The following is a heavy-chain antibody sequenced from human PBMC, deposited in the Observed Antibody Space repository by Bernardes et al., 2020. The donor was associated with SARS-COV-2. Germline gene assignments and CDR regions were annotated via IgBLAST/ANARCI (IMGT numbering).Heavy chain of an antibody. CDR1: GFSLSNARMG. V-gene: IGHV2-26*01. CDR3: ARIPAAWRDDFWSGYFPDAFDI. J-gene: IGHJ3*02. Sequence: SGPTLAKPTETLTLTCTVSGFSLSNARMGVSWIRQPPGKALEWLAHIFSNDEKSYSTSLKGRLTISKDTSKSQVVLTMTNMDPVDTATYYCARIPAAWRDDFWSGYFPDAFDIWGQGTMVTVSS. D-gene: IGHD3-3*01. CDR2: IFSNDEK.